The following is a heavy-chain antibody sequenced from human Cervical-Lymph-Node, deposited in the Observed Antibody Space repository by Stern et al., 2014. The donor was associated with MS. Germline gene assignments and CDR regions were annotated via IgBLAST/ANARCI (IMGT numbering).Heavy chain of an antibody. CDR1: GGSISSGSSY. J-gene: IGHJ5*02. D-gene: IGHD6-19*01. Sequence: QLQLQESGPGLVKPSQTLSLTCTVSGGSISSGSSYWSWIRQPAGKGLEWIGRLYTSGSTKYKPSLKSRVTISPDTPKTHFPLKQTSVTAADTAVYYCAREAVAADNNWFDPWGQGTLVTVSS. CDR2: LYTSGST. V-gene: IGHV4-61*02. CDR3: AREAVAADNNWFDP.